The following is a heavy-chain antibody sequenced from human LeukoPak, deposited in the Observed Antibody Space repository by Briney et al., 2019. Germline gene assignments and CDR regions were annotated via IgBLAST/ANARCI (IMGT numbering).Heavy chain of an antibody. CDR1: GFTVSSNY. J-gene: IGHJ6*03. D-gene: IGHD4-11*01. CDR3: AREYSNRWYFYYYMDV. Sequence: SGGSLRLSCAASGFTVSSNYMSWVRQAPGKGLEWVSVIYSGGSTYYADSVKGRFTISRDNSKKTLYLQMNSLRAEDTAVYYCAREYSNRWYFYYYMDVWGKGTTVTVSS. V-gene: IGHV3-66*02. CDR2: IYSGGST.